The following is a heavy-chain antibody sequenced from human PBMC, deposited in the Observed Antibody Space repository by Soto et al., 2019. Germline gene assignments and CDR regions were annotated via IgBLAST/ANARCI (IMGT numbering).Heavy chain of an antibody. CDR1: GFTFNYYA. J-gene: IGHJ4*02. CDR3: AKDYGSSRYFFDY. Sequence: EVQLLESGGGFVQPGGSLRLSCAASGFTFNYYAMTWVRQAPEEGLEWVSTVSGSGANTHYADSVRGRFSISRDNSKNTLYIQMNSLRAEDTAVYYCAKDYGSSRYFFDYWGQGTLVTVSS. V-gene: IGHV3-23*01. D-gene: IGHD6-19*01. CDR2: VSGSGANT.